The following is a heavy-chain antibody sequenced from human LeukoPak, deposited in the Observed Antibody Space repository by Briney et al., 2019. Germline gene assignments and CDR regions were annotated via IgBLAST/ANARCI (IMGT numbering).Heavy chain of an antibody. J-gene: IGHJ4*02. CDR1: GFTFSSYG. V-gene: IGHV3-30*18. Sequence: PGGSLRLSCAASGFTFSSYGMHWVRQAPGKGLEWVAAISHDGSDKYYADFVKGRFTISRDNSKNTLYLQMNSLRAEDTAVYYCAKERYSSSYFDYWGQGTLVTVSS. CDR3: AKERYSSSYFDY. D-gene: IGHD6-6*01. CDR2: ISHDGSDK.